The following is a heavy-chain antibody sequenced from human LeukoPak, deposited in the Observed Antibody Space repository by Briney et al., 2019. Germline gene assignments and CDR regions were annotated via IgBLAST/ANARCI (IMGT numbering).Heavy chain of an antibody. J-gene: IGHJ4*02. CDR3: ARLDGDYGLYYFDY. Sequence: SETLSLTCTVSGGSISSSSYYWGWIRQPPGKGLEWIGSIYYSGSTYYNPSLKSRVTISVDTSKNQFSLKLSSVTAADTAVYYCARLDGDYGLYYFDYWGQGTLVTVSS. V-gene: IGHV4-39*01. CDR2: IYYSGST. D-gene: IGHD4-17*01. CDR1: GGSISSSSYY.